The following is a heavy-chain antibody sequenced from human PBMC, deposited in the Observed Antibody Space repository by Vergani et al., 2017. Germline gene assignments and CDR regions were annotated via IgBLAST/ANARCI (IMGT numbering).Heavy chain of an antibody. CDR2: ISGNGRST. CDR1: GFIFSDYS. D-gene: IGHD3-9*01. Sequence: EVQLLESGGGLVQPGGSLRLSCVTSGFIFSDYSMNWVRQAPGKGLEDVSAISGNGRSTYYANSVKGRFTISRDNSKNTLYLQMGSLRAEDMAVYYCARGDYYDIFTRYYNVGAFDIWDQGTMVTVSS. CDR3: ARGDYYDIFTRYYNVGAFDI. V-gene: IGHV3-64*01. J-gene: IGHJ3*02.